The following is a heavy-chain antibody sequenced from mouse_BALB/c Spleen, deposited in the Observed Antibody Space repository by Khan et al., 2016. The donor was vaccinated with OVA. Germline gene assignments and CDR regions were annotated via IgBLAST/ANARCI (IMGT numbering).Heavy chain of an antibody. J-gene: IGHJ3*01. CDR2: IYPSDSYT. CDR3: TREGVYGSSFAY. V-gene: IGHV1-69*02. D-gene: IGHD1-1*02. Sequence: QVQLKQSGTELVRPGASVKLSCKASGYTFTSYWINWVKQRPGQGLEWIGNIYPSDSYTNFNQKFKDKATLTVDKSSSTAYMQLSSPTSEDSAVYFWTREGVYGSSFAYRGQGTLGTVSA. CDR1: GYTFTSYW.